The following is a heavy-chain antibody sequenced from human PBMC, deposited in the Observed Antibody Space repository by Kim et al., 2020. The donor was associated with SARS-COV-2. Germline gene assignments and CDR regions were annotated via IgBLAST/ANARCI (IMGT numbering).Heavy chain of an antibody. V-gene: IGHV4-59*09. J-gene: IGHJ6*02. Sequence: LKSRVTISVDTSKNQFSLKLSSVTAADTAVYYCARGSGSYWAYYYGMDVWGQGTTVTVSS. D-gene: IGHD1-26*01. CDR3: ARGSGSYWAYYYGMDV.